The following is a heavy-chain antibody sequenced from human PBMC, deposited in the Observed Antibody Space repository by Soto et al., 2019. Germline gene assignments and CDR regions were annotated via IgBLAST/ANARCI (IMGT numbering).Heavy chain of an antibody. CDR3: ARSRTGTTYGGMDV. CDR1: GFAVSSNY. J-gene: IGHJ6*02. D-gene: IGHD1-7*01. CDR2: IHSGGDT. Sequence: EVQLVESGGDLVQPGGSLRLSCAASGFAVSSNYMTWVRQAPGKGLEWVSVIHSGGDTHYADSVRGRFTISRDNSKNTQYLQMNSLRAEDTAVYYCARSRTGTTYGGMDVWGQGTTVTVSS. V-gene: IGHV3-66*01.